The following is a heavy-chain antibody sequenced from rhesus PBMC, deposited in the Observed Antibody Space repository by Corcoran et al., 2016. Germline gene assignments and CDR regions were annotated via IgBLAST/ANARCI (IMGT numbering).Heavy chain of an antibody. CDR3: APPPFGY. J-gene: IGHJ4*01. V-gene: IGHV2S1*01. Sequence: VTLKESGPALVKPTQPLTLTCTFPGFSLSTSGMGVGWIRQPPGKALECLASIYWDDEKYYSTSLKSRLTISKDTSKNQVVLTLTNMDPVDTATYFCAPPPFGYWGQGVLVTVSS. CDR2: IYWDDEK. CDR1: GFSLSTSGMG.